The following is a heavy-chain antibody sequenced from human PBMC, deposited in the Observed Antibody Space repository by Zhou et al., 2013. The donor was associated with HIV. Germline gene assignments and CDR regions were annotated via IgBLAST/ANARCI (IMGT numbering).Heavy chain of an antibody. Sequence: QVQLVQSGAEVKKPGASVKVSCKASGYTFTYYGLHWVRQAPGQRLEWMGWINAGNGNTKYSQRFQGRVTITRDTSANTAYMELSSLTSEDTAVYYCARERGYSDYDNPFNNWGQGTPVTVSS. CDR3: ARERGYSDYDNPFNN. CDR2: INAGNGNT. V-gene: IGHV1-3*01. D-gene: IGHD5-12*01. J-gene: IGHJ4*02. CDR1: GYTFTYYG.